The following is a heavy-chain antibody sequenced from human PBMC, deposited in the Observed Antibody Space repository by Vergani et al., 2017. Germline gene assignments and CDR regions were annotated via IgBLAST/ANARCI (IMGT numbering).Heavy chain of an antibody. D-gene: IGHD3-22*01. CDR2: IYPSDSYT. J-gene: IGHJ4*02. V-gene: IGHV5-10-1*03. CDR1: GYSFTSYW. Sequence: EVQLVQSGAEVKKPGESLRISCKGSGYSFTSYWISWVRQMPGEGLEWMGMIYPSDSYTNYSPSFQGHVTISADKSISTAYLQWSSLKASDTAMYYCARRAYYYDSSGYYFDYFDYWGQGTLVTVSS. CDR3: ARRAYYYDSSGYYFDYFDY.